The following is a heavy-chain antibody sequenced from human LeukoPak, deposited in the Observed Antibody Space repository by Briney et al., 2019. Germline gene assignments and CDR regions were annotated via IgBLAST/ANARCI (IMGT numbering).Heavy chain of an antibody. CDR3: ARALWFGENENWFDP. D-gene: IGHD3-10*01. J-gene: IGHJ5*02. V-gene: IGHV4-59*01. CDR2: IYYSGST. CDR1: GGSFSGYY. Sequence: SETLSLTCAVYGGSFSGYYWSWIRQPPGKGLEWVGYIYYSGSTNYNPSLKSRVTISVDTSKNQFSLKLSSVTAADTAVYYCARALWFGENENWFDPWGQGTLVTVSS.